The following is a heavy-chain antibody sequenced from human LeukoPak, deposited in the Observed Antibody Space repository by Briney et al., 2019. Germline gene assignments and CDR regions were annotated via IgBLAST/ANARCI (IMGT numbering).Heavy chain of an antibody. J-gene: IGHJ4*02. V-gene: IGHV3-23*01. D-gene: IGHD3-10*01. CDR1: GFTFSSYA. CDR2: ISGSGVST. CDR3: AKVWFGEFLSPRFGFDY. Sequence: GGSLRLSCAASGFTFSSYAMSWVRQAPGKGLEWVSAISGSGVSTYYADSVKGRFTISRYNSKNTLYLQMNSLRAEDTAVYYCAKVWFGEFLSPRFGFDYWGQGTLVTVSS.